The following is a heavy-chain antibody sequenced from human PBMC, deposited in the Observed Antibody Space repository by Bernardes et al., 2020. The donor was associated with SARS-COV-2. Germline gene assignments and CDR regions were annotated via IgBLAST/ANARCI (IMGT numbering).Heavy chain of an antibody. CDR3: VRDVKGNGYYAYYYAMDV. CDR1: GYTFTNYY. V-gene: IGHV1-46*03. D-gene: IGHD1-1*01. CDR2: INSIGGIT. Sequence: ASVKVSCKASGYTFTNYYIHWVRQAPGQGLEWMGLINSIGGITSYAQKFQGRVTMTRDTSTSTVYMDLSSLRSDDTAVYYCVRDVKGNGYYAYYYAMDVWGQGTTVTVSS. J-gene: IGHJ6*02.